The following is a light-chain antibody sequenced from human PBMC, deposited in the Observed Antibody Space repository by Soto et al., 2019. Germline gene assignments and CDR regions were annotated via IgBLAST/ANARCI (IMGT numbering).Light chain of an antibody. CDR1: QTISTY. J-gene: IGKJ4*01. CDR3: QQSFTTPT. Sequence: DIQMTQSPSSLSASVGDRVTITCRASQTISTYLNWYQQRPGKAPKLLIYAASILQRGVPSRFSGSRSGSDFTLTTDSLQPEDFATYYCQQSFTTPTFGGGTRLEIK. CDR2: AAS. V-gene: IGKV1-39*01.